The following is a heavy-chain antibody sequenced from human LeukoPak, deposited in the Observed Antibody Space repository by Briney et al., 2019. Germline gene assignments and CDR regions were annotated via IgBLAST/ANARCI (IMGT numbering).Heavy chain of an antibody. D-gene: IGHD3-22*01. CDR2: INHSGST. Sequence: KPSETLSLTYAVYGGSFSGCYWSWIRQPPGKGLEWIGEINHSGSTNYNPSLKSRVTISVDTSKNQFSLKLSSVTAADTAVYYCARDTGYPPSHYYDSSGYECWGQGTLVTVSS. CDR1: GGSFSGCY. J-gene: IGHJ4*02. CDR3: ARDTGYPPSHYYDSSGYEC. V-gene: IGHV4-34*01.